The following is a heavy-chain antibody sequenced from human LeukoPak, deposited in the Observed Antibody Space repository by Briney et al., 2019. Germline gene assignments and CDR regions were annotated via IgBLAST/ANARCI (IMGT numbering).Heavy chain of an antibody. CDR1: DGSISSYY. D-gene: IGHD3-10*01. CDR3: ARGHPDYYVSGSRYFDY. V-gene: IGHV4-59*07. J-gene: IGHJ4*02. CDR2: ISYSGST. Sequence: SDTLSLTCTVSDGSISSYYWSWIRQPPGKGLEWIGYISYSGSTNYNPSLKSRVTISLDTSKNQFSLKLTSVTAADTAVYYCARGHPDYYVSGSRYFDYWGQGTLVTVSS.